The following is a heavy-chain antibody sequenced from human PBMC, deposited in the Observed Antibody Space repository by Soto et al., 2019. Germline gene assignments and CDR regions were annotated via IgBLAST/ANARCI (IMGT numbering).Heavy chain of an antibody. J-gene: IGHJ4*02. CDR2: IYYSGST. D-gene: IGHD3-10*01. CDR3: ARDRAMVRGVLDY. CDR1: GGSLSSVGYY. V-gene: IGHV4-31*03. Sequence: SETLSRTCTVSGGSLSSVGYYWNWIRQHPGKGLEWIGYIYYSGSTYYNPSLKSRVTISVDTSKNQFSLKLSSVTAADTAVYYCARDRAMVRGVLDYWGQGTLVTVSS.